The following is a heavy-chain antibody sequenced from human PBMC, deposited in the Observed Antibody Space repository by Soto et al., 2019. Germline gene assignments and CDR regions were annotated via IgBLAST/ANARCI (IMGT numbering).Heavy chain of an antibody. CDR2: IRSRANSYAT. CDR3: TRPADGGSGYTFDQ. V-gene: IGHV3-73*01. J-gene: IGHJ4*02. Sequence: EVQLVESGGTLVQPGGSLKLSCAASGVIFSGSALHWVRQASGKGLEWVGRIRSRANSYATSYAASVKGRFPISRDDSKNPAYLQMNSLKTEGTAVYYCTRPADGGSGYTFDQWGQGILVTVSS. CDR1: GVIFSGSA. D-gene: IGHD3-22*01.